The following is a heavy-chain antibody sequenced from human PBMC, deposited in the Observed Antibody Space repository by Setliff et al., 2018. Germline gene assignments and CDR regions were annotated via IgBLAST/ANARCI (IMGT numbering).Heavy chain of an antibody. CDR1: GVTVSAYD. D-gene: IGHD3-3*01. CDR2: LDNDGST. V-gene: IGHV3-53*01. CDR3: ARAQNIFGGNFDS. Sequence: GSLRLSCAASGVTVSAYDMSWVRQAPGKGLEWVSLLDNDGSTYYTDSVKGRFTISRDNSQNTVYLQMSALSGDDTAVYFCARAQNIFGGNFDSWGQGTLVTVSS. J-gene: IGHJ4*02.